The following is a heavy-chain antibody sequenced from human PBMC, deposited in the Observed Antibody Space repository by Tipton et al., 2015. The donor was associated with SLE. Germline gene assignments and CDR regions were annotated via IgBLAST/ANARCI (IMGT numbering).Heavy chain of an antibody. CDR3: ARGGLGSDLRGSIYFGY. D-gene: IGHD7-27*01. V-gene: IGHV4-59*01. Sequence: LRLSCTVSGGSISSYYWSWIRQPPGKGLEWIGYIYYSGSTNYNPSLKSRVTISVDTSKNQFSLKLSSVTAADTAVYYCARGGLGSDLRGSIYFGYWGQGTLVTVSS. J-gene: IGHJ4*02. CDR2: IYYSGST. CDR1: GGSISSYY.